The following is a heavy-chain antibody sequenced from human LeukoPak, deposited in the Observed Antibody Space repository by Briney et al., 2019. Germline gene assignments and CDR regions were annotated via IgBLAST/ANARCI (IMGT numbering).Heavy chain of an antibody. V-gene: IGHV3-43*02. Sequence: GGSLRLSCAASGFTFDDYAMHWVRQAPGKGLEWVSLISGDGGSTYYADSVKGRFTISRDNSKNTLYLQMNSLRAEDTAVYYCARLAAAGPIFDYWGQGTLVTVSS. J-gene: IGHJ4*02. CDR1: GFTFDDYA. CDR3: ARLAAAGPIFDY. CDR2: ISGDGGST. D-gene: IGHD6-13*01.